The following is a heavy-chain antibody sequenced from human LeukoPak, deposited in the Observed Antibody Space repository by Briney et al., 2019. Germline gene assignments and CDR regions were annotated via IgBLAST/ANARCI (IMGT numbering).Heavy chain of an antibody. D-gene: IGHD3-22*01. CDR3: AREVYYYDSSGYYPTYYFDY. CDR2: ISSDGSNK. CDR1: GFTFSNYG. V-gene: IGHV3-30*03. Sequence: PGRSLRLSCAASGFTFSNYGMHWVRQAPGKGLEWVAVISSDGSNKYYADSVKGRFTISRDNSKNTLYLQMNSLRAEDTAVYYCAREVYYYDSSGYYPTYYFDYWGQGTLVTVSS. J-gene: IGHJ4*02.